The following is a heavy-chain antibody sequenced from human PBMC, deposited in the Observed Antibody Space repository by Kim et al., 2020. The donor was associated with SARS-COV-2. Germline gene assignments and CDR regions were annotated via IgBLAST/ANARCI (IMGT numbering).Heavy chain of an antibody. Sequence: SETLSLTCAVYGGSFSGYYWSWIRQPPGKGLEWIGEINHSGSTNYNPSLKSRVTISVDTSKNQFSLKLSSVTAADTAVYYCARWAIYYDSSGYPGDYYYYGMDVWGQGTTVTVSS. CDR3: ARWAIYYDSSGYPGDYYYYGMDV. V-gene: IGHV4-34*01. CDR2: INHSGST. D-gene: IGHD3-22*01. CDR1: GGSFSGYY. J-gene: IGHJ6*02.